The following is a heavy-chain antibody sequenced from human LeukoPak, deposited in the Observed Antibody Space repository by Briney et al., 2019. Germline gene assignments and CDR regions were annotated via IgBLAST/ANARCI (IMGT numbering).Heavy chain of an antibody. Sequence: GASVKVSCKASGYAFTSYDINWMRQATGQGLEWMGWMNPNSGNTGYAQKFQGRVTMTRNTSISTAYMELSSLRSEDTAVYYCARGLQYSSSWFLLDTDRGETDWFDPWGQGTLVTVSS. J-gene: IGHJ5*02. D-gene: IGHD6-13*01. V-gene: IGHV1-8*01. CDR2: MNPNSGNT. CDR3: ARGLQYSSSWFLLDTDRGETDWFDP. CDR1: GYAFTSYD.